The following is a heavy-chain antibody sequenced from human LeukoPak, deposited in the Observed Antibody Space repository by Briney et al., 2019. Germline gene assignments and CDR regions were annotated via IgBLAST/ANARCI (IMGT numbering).Heavy chain of an antibody. CDR3: AKDLLPSTGGRYFDF. D-gene: IGHD3-16*01. J-gene: IGHJ4*03. CDR2: ITGSGSTT. CDR1: GFTFSSYA. Sequence: PGGSLRLSCAASGFTFSSYAMNWVRQAPGKGLERVSSITGSGSTTYYADSVKGRFTISRDNSDNTLFLQMNSLRAEDTALYYCAKDLLPSTGGRYFDFWGHGTLVTVSS. V-gene: IGHV3-23*01.